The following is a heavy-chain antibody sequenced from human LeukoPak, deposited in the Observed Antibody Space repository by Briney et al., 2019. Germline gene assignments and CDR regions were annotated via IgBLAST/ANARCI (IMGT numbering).Heavy chain of an antibody. Sequence: GRSLRLSCAASGFTFSSYAMHWVRQAPGKGLEWVAVISYDGSNKYYADSVKGRFTISRDNSKNTLYLQMNSLRAEETAVYYCARSPNEYWSGGSCYSGPYLIDWGEGTLVTLS. J-gene: IGHJ4*02. CDR2: ISYDGSNK. V-gene: IGHV3-30*04. CDR1: GFTFSSYA. D-gene: IGHD2-15*01. CDR3: ARSPNEYWSGGSCYSGPYLID.